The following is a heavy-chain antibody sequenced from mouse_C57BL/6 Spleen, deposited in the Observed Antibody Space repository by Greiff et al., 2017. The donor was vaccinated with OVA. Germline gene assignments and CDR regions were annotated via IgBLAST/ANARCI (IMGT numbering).Heavy chain of an antibody. CDR3: ARGGSYYGNSYYYAMDY. Sequence: VQLQQPGAELVMPGASVKLSCKASGYTFTSYWMHWVKQRPGQGLEWIGEIDPSDSYNNYNQKFKGKSTLTVEKSSSTAYMQLSSLTSEDSAVYYCARGGSYYGNSYYYAMDYWGQGTSVTVSS. CDR2: IDPSDSYN. V-gene: IGHV1-69*01. J-gene: IGHJ4*01. CDR1: GYTFTSYW. D-gene: IGHD2-1*01.